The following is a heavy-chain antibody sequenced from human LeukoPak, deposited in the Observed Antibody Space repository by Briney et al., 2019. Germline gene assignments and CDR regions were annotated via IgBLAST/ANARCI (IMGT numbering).Heavy chain of an antibody. J-gene: IGHJ6*03. D-gene: IGHD1-26*01. V-gene: IGHV5-51*01. Sequence: GESLKISCKGSGYTFTRNWIGWVRQMSGKGLEWMGMMFPGDSDTRYSPSFHGQVTISADKSINTAYLQWSSLKASDTAIYYCARGPAGSTNSFYYMDVWGKGTAVTVSS. CDR1: GYTFTRNW. CDR3: ARGPAGSTNSFYYMDV. CDR2: MFPGDSDT.